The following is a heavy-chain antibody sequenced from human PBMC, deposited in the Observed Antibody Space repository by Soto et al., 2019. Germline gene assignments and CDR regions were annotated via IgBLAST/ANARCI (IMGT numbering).Heavy chain of an antibody. Sequence: QVQLVQSGAEVKKSGASVKVSCKASGYTFTSSDINWVRQATGQGLEWMGWMNPNTGNIGYTQRFQGRVSXXRXFSITTAYMELSGLKSDDTAVYYCARGRIVGAAFDYWGQGTLVTVSS. CDR1: GYTFTSSD. CDR3: ARGRIVGAAFDY. CDR2: MNPNTGNI. V-gene: IGHV1-8*01. J-gene: IGHJ4*02. D-gene: IGHD1-26*01.